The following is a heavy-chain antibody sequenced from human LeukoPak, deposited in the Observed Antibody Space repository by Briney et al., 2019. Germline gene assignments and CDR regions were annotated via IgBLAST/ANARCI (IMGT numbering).Heavy chain of an antibody. CDR2: ISSSSSYI. Sequence: GGSLRLSCAASGFTFSSYSMNWVRQAPGKGLEWVSSISSSSSYIYYADSVKGRFTIPRDNAKNSLYLQMNSLRAEDTAVYYCARQSGSNALGAFDIWGQGTMVTVSS. CDR3: ARQSGSNALGAFDI. J-gene: IGHJ3*02. CDR1: GFTFSSYS. V-gene: IGHV3-21*01. D-gene: IGHD1-26*01.